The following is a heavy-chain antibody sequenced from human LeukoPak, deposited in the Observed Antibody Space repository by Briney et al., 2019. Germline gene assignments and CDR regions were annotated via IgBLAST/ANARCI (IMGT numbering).Heavy chain of an antibody. CDR3: ARSITEGIAMLFGSGEVNSHY. Sequence: SETLTLTCAVSGGSISSDGESCSWIRQPPGKGLEWIRYIYHSGSTYYNPSLKSRVTISVDRSKNQFSMKLSSVTAADTAVYYCARSITEGIAMLFGSGEVNSHYWGQGTLVTVSS. CDR2: IYHSGST. CDR1: GGSISSDGES. V-gene: IGHV4-30-2*01. D-gene: IGHD3/OR15-3a*01. J-gene: IGHJ4*02.